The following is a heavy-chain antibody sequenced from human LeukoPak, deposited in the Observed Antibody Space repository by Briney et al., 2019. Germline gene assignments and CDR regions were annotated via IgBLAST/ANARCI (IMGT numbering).Heavy chain of an antibody. CDR3: ARVYSSSWKIGGAFDI. D-gene: IGHD6-13*01. J-gene: IGHJ3*02. CDR2: ISSSSSTI. CDR1: GFTFSSYS. Sequence: GGSLRLSCAASGFTFSSYSMNWVRQAPGKGLEWVSYISSSSSTIYYADSEKGRFTISRDNAKNSLYLQMNSLRDEDTAVYYCARVYSSSWKIGGAFDIWGQGTMVTVSS. V-gene: IGHV3-48*02.